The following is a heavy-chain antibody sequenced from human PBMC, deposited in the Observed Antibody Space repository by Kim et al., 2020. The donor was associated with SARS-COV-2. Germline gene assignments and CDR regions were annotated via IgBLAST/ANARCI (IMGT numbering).Heavy chain of an antibody. D-gene: IGHD5-18*01. CDR1: GFTFSKYS. J-gene: IGHJ4*02. CDR3: AIHVKRGYRYYLDC. V-gene: IGHV3-21*01. Sequence: GGSLRLSCAASGFTFSKYSMNWVRQAPGKGLEWVSSISSSSSYIYYADSLKGRFTISRDNAKNSLYLQMNSLRAEDTAVYYCAIHVKRGYRYYLDCWGQG. CDR2: ISSSSSYI.